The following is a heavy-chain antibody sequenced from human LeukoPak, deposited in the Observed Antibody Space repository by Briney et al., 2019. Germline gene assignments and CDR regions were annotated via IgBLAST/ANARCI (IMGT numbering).Heavy chain of an antibody. Sequence: GGXLRLSCAVSGFTFSSYGMHWVRQAPGKGLEGVAFIRHDGSNKYYADSVKGRFTTSRDNSKNTLYLQMNSLRAEDTAVYYCAKAGGPYYYDSSGYPAFDYWGQGTLVTVSS. V-gene: IGHV3-30*02. D-gene: IGHD3-22*01. CDR3: AKAGGPYYYDSSGYPAFDY. CDR2: IRHDGSNK. CDR1: GFTFSSYG. J-gene: IGHJ4*02.